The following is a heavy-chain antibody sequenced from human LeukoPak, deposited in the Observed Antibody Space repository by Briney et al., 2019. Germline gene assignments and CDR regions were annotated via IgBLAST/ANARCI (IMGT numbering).Heavy chain of an antibody. J-gene: IGHJ4*02. Sequence: GGSLRLSCAASGFTFSSYAMSWVRQAPGKGLEWVSAISGSGSSRYYADSVKGRFTFSRDNSKNTLYLQMNSLRAEDTAVYYCAKDLRSGGSCYSHWGQGTLVTVSS. D-gene: IGHD2-15*01. CDR2: ISGSGSSR. V-gene: IGHV3-23*01. CDR3: AKDLRSGGSCYSH. CDR1: GFTFSSYA.